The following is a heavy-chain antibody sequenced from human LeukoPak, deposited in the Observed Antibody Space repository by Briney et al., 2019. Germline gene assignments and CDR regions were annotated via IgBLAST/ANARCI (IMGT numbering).Heavy chain of an antibody. Sequence: PSETLSLTCTVSGGSVSSSFYYWGWIRQPPGKGLEWIGSMYFSGSTHYNPSLKSRVTISVDTSKNQFSLKLSSVTAADTAVYYCARGLAGSHLLDYYYYMDVWGKGTTVTVSS. CDR3: ARGLAGSHLLDYYYYMDV. CDR2: MYFSGST. V-gene: IGHV4-39*07. D-gene: IGHD6-13*01. J-gene: IGHJ6*03. CDR1: GGSVSSSFYY.